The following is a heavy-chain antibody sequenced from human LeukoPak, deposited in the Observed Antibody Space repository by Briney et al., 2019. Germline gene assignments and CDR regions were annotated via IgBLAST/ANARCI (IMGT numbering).Heavy chain of an antibody. CDR3: ARKIWSGYPDYYYYMDV. D-gene: IGHD3-3*01. J-gene: IGHJ6*03. Sequence: ASVKVSCKASGYTFTSYGISWVRQAPGQGLEWMGWISAYNGNTNYAQKLQGRVTMTTDTSTSTAYMELRSLRSDDTAVYYCARKIWSGYPDYYYYMDVWGKGTTVTVSS. CDR1: GYTFTSYG. CDR2: ISAYNGNT. V-gene: IGHV1-18*01.